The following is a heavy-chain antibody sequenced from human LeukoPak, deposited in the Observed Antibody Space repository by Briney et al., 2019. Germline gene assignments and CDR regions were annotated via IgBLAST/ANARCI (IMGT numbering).Heavy chain of an antibody. V-gene: IGHV3-30-3*01. CDR1: GFTFSSYA. CDR2: ISYDGSNK. CDR3: ARDRSYDAFDI. J-gene: IGHJ3*02. D-gene: IGHD1-26*01. Sequence: GGSLRLSCAASGFTFSSYAMHRVRQAPGKGLEWVAVISYDGSNKYYADSVKGRFTISRDNSKNTLYLQMNSLRAEDTAVYYCARDRSYDAFDIWGQGTMVTVSS.